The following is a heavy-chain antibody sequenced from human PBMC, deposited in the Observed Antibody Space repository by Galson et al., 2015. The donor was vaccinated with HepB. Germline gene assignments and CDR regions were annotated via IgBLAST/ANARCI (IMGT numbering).Heavy chain of an antibody. V-gene: IGHV1-69*13. CDR3: ATGEEVTTLDS. CDR1: GGAFSIDG. J-gene: IGHJ4*02. Sequence: SVKVSCKASGGAFSIDGISWIRQAPGQGLEWMGGIIPILGTANYTQNFQDRLTITADESTSTAYMELSRLRSDDTALYYCATGEEVTTLDSWGQGTLVTVSS. CDR2: IIPILGTA. D-gene: IGHD4-17*01.